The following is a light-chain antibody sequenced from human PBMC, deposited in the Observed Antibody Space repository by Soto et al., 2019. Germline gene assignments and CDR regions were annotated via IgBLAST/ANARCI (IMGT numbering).Light chain of an antibody. J-gene: IGKJ1*01. Sequence: DIQMTQSPSTLSASVGDRVTITCRASQSISSWLAWYQQKPGKAPKLLIYDASSLESGVPSRFSGSGSGTQFTLTITSLQPDDFATYYCQFYNSYSRTFGQGTKGDIK. CDR1: QSISSW. CDR2: DAS. CDR3: QFYNSYSRT. V-gene: IGKV1-5*01.